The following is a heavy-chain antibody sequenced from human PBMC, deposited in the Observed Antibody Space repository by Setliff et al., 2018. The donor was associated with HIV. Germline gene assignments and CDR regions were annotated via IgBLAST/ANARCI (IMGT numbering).Heavy chain of an antibody. CDR1: GYTFSDYG. V-gene: IGHV1-18*01. D-gene: IGHD5-12*01. J-gene: IGHJ4*02. Sequence: ASVKVSCKASGYTFSDYGISWVRQAPGQGLEWMGWISAHNGRINYAQKFQGRVTMTTDRSTSTAYMDLRSLRSDDTAVYYCARDVGRDGYCFDHWGQGTLVTVSS. CDR2: ISAHNGRI. CDR3: ARDVGRDGYCFDH.